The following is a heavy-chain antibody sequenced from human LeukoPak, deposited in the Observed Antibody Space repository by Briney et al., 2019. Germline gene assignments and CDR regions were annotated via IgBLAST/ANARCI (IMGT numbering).Heavy chain of an antibody. J-gene: IGHJ4*02. CDR2: IYSVGST. CDR1: GFTFSDYY. D-gene: IGHD3-10*01. CDR3: ARTPIIYGSGTFYIDY. Sequence: PGGSLRLSCAASGFTFSDYYMSWVRQAPGKGLEWVSVIYSVGSTYYADSVKGRFTISRDNAKNSLYLQMNSLRAEDTAIYYCARTPIIYGSGTFYIDYWGQGTLVTVSS. V-gene: IGHV3-69-1*01.